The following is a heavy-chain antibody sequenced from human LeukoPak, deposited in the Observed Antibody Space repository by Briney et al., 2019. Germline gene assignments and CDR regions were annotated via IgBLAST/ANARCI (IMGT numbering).Heavy chain of an antibody. CDR1: GGSISSGDYY. CDR2: IYYSGST. Sequence: SETLSLTCTVSGGSISSGDYYWSWIRQPPGKGPEWIGYIYYSGSTYYNPSLKSRVTISVDTSKNQFSLKLSSVTAADTAVYYCARVDGSGSIVWFDPWGQGTLVTVSS. D-gene: IGHD3-10*01. V-gene: IGHV4-30-4*01. CDR3: ARVDGSGSIVWFDP. J-gene: IGHJ5*02.